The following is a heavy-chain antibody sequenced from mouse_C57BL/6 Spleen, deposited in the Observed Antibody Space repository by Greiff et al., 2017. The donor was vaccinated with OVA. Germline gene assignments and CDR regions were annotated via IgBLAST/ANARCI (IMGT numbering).Heavy chain of an antibody. CDR3: ARRGKYYVFDY. J-gene: IGHJ2*01. Sequence: EVQLQQSGAELVKPGASVKLSCTASGFNIKDYYMHWVKQRPEQGLEWIGRIDPGDGATKYAQKFKGKATITADTSSNTAYLQLSSLTSEDTAVYYCARRGKYYVFDYWGQGTTLTVSS. CDR2: IDPGDGAT. CDR1: GFNIKDYY. V-gene: IGHV14-2*01. D-gene: IGHD1-1*01.